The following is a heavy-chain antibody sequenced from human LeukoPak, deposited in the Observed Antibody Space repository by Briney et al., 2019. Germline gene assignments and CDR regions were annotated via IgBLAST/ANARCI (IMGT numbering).Heavy chain of an antibody. CDR1: GFTVTNYY. Sequence: GGSLRLSCAASGFTVTNYYMSWVRKAPGKGLEWVSVVYSGGETHHADSVKGRFTLSRDRSKNTLYLQMNSLRVEDTAVYYCAKDPDAWGQGTLVTVSS. CDR2: VYSGGET. CDR3: AKDPDA. J-gene: IGHJ5*02. V-gene: IGHV3-66*01.